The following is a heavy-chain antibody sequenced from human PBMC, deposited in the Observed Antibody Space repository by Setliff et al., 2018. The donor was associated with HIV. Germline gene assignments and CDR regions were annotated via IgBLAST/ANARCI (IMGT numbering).Heavy chain of an antibody. J-gene: IGHJ4*02. V-gene: IGHV1-46*01. CDR2: INPSGGST. CDR3: ARGKVVRGVIPSYYFDY. CDR1: GYTFTSYY. D-gene: IGHD3-10*01. Sequence: ASVKVSCKASGYTFTSYYMHWVRQAPGQGLEWMGIINPSGGSTSYAQKFQGRVTMTRDTSTSTVDMELSSLRSEDTAVYYCARGKVVRGVIPSYYFDYWGQGTLVTVS.